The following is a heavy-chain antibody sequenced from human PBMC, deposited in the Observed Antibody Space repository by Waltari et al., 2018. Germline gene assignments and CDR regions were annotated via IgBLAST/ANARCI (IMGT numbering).Heavy chain of an antibody. CDR1: GYTFTGYY. J-gene: IGHJ4*02. D-gene: IGHD6-13*01. CDR2: INTNTGNP. Sequence: QVQLVQSGAEVKKPGASVKVSCKASGYTFTGYYMHWVRQAPGQGLEWMGWINTNTGNPTYAQGFTGRFVFSVDTSVSTAYLQISSLKAEDTAVYYCARGGPIAAAGTSDFDYWGQGTLVTVSS. V-gene: IGHV7-4-1*02. CDR3: ARGGPIAAAGTSDFDY.